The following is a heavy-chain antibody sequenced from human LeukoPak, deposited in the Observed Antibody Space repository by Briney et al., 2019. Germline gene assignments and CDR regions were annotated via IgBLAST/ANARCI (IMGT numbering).Heavy chain of an antibody. V-gene: IGHV4-59*01. J-gene: IGHJ5*02. CDR1: GGSISSYY. D-gene: IGHD3-10*01. Sequence: PSETLSLTCTVSGGSISSYYWSWIRQPPGKGLEWIGYIYYSGSTNYNPSLKSRVTISVDTSKNQFSLKLSSVTAADTAVYYCARDLGGRFGELARPPNWFDPWGQGTLVTVSS. CDR3: ARDLGGRFGELARPPNWFDP. CDR2: IYYSGST.